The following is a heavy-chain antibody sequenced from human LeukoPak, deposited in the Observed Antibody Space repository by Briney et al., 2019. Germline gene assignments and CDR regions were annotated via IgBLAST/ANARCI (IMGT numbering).Heavy chain of an antibody. V-gene: IGHV3-30*02. Sequence: PGGSLRLSCAASGFTFRTYGMHWVRQAPGKGLEWVAFIRNDGTIKYYADSVKGRFTISRDNSKNTLYLQMNSLRSEDTAVYYCATESGSYGRNYFDYWGQGTLVTVSS. CDR1: GFTFRTYG. D-gene: IGHD1-26*01. CDR2: IRNDGTIK. CDR3: ATESGSYGRNYFDY. J-gene: IGHJ4*02.